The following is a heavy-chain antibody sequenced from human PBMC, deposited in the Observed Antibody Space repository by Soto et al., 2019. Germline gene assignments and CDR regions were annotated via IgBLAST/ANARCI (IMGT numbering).Heavy chain of an antibody. V-gene: IGHV4-31*03. J-gene: IGHJ4*02. D-gene: IGHD6-13*01. CDR2: IYYSGST. CDR3: ARGGLRTYSSSWFPVYYFDH. Sequence: SETMSLTCTVSGGSISCGGYYWSWIRQHPGKGLEWIGYIYYSGSTYYNPSLKSRVTISVDTSKNQFSLKLSSVTAADTAVYYCARGGLRTYSSSWFPVYYFDHWGQGTLVTVSS. CDR1: GGSISCGGYY.